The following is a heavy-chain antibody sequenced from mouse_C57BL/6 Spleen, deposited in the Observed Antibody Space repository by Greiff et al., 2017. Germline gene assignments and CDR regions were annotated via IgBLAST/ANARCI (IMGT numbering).Heavy chain of an antibody. CDR2: ISSGSSTI. CDR3: ARPYGSTWFAY. D-gene: IGHD1-1*01. CDR1: GFTFSDYG. V-gene: IGHV5-17*01. J-gene: IGHJ3*01. Sequence: VKLKESGGGLVKPGGSLKLSCAASGFTFSDYGMHWVRQAPEKGLEWVAYISSGSSTIYYADTVKGRFTISRDNAKNTLFLQMTSLRSEDTAMYYCARPYGSTWFAYWGQGTLVTVSA.